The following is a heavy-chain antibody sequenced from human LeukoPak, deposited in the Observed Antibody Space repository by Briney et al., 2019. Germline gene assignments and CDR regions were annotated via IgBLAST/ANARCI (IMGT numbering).Heavy chain of an antibody. Sequence: GGSLRLSCAASGFTFSSYAMHWVRQAPGKGLEWVAVISYDGSNKYYADSVKGRFTISRDNSKNTLYLQMNSLRAEDTAVYYCARAGTYCSSTSCSTFDYWGQGTLVTVSS. CDR1: GFTFSSYA. J-gene: IGHJ4*02. D-gene: IGHD2-2*01. CDR2: ISYDGSNK. V-gene: IGHV3-30-3*01. CDR3: ARAGTYCSSTSCSTFDY.